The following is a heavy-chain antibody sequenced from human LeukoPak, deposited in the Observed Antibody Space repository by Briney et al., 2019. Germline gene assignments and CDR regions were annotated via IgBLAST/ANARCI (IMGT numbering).Heavy chain of an antibody. CDR3: ARDVAARLSGNYYYYMDV. V-gene: IGHV3-9*01. CDR1: GFTFDDYA. Sequence: SLRLSCAASGFTFDDYAMHWVRQAPGKGLEWVSGISWNSGSIGYADSVKGRFTISRDNAKNSLYLQMNSLRAEDTALYYCARDVAARLSGNYYYYMDVWGKGTTVTVSS. D-gene: IGHD6-6*01. CDR2: ISWNSGSI. J-gene: IGHJ6*03.